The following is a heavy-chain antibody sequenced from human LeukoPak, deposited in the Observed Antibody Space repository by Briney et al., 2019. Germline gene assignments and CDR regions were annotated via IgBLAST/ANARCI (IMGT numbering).Heavy chain of an antibody. CDR3: ARLTIFGVVTKFDP. V-gene: IGHV4-39*01. D-gene: IGHD3-3*01. Sequence: PSETLSLTCTVSGGSMRSYYWGWIRQPPGKGLEWIGSIYYSGSTYYNPSLKSRVTISVDTSKNQFSLKLSSVTAADTAVYYCARLTIFGVVTKFDPWGQGTLVTVSS. CDR2: IYYSGST. J-gene: IGHJ5*02. CDR1: GGSMRSYY.